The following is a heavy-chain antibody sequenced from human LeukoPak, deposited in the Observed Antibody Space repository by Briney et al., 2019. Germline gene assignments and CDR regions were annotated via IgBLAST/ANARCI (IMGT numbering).Heavy chain of an antibody. J-gene: IGHJ5*02. Sequence: ASVKVSCKASGYTFTSYDINWVRQATGQGLEWMGWMNPNSGNTGYAQKFQGRVTMTRNTSISTAYMELSSLRSEDTAVYYCARDRDGGFSFWFDPWGQGTLVTVSS. V-gene: IGHV1-8*01. CDR1: GYTFTSYD. D-gene: IGHD4-23*01. CDR2: MNPNSGNT. CDR3: ARDRDGGFSFWFDP.